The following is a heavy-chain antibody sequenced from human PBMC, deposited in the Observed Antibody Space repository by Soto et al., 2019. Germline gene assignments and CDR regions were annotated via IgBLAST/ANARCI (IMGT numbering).Heavy chain of an antibody. V-gene: IGHV3-64*07. D-gene: IGHD3-10*01. CDR1: GFSFSSYA. Sequence: EVQLVESGGGLVQPGGSLRLSCAASGFSFSSYAMHWVRQAPGKGLEYVSVISPNGGSTYHSDSVKDRFTISRDNXKXTXCLQMGSLRAEDMAVYYCARAGFYYGSGSYGYGMDFWGQGTSVTVSS. CDR2: ISPNGGST. CDR3: ARAGFYYGSGSYGYGMDF. J-gene: IGHJ6*02.